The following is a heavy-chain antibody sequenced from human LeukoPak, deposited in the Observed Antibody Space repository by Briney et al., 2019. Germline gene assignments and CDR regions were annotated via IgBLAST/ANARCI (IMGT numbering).Heavy chain of an antibody. CDR2: ITSSSTYI. J-gene: IGHJ4*02. CDR3: ARGTVDTAMVGIFDY. V-gene: IGHV3-21*01. CDR1: GFTFSSYS. Sequence: PGGSLRLSCAASGFTFSSYSMNWVRQAPGKGLEWVSSITSSSTYIYYADSVKGRFTISRDNAQNSLYLQMSSLRAEDTAVYYCARGTVDTAMVGIFDYWGQGTLVTVSS. D-gene: IGHD5-18*01.